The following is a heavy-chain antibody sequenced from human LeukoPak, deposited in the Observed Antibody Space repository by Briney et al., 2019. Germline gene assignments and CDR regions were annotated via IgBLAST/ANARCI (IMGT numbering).Heavy chain of an antibody. D-gene: IGHD3-10*01. CDR3: AREEGGSGSSFDY. CDR1: GYTFTGYY. J-gene: IGHJ4*02. CDR2: INPNSGGT. V-gene: IGHV1-2*06. Sequence: ASVKVSCKASGYTFTGYYMHWVRQAPGQGLEWMGRINPNSGGTNYAQKFQGRVTMTRDTSIRTAYMELSSLRSEDTAVYYCAREEGGSGSSFDYWGQGTLVTVSS.